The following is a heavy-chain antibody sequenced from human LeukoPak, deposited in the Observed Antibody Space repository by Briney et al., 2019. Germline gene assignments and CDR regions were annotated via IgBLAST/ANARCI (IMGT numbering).Heavy chain of an antibody. V-gene: IGHV3-49*04. CDR1: GFTFGDYA. D-gene: IGHD3-3*01. J-gene: IGHJ5*02. CDR3: TRVYYDFWSGYYTGIGFDP. Sequence: GESLKISCTASGFTFGDYAMSWVRQAPGKGLEWVGFIRSKAYGGTTEYAAPVKGRFTISRDDSKSIAYLQMNSLKTEDTAVYYCTRVYYDFWSGYYTGIGFDPWGQGTLVTVSS. CDR2: IRSKAYGGTT.